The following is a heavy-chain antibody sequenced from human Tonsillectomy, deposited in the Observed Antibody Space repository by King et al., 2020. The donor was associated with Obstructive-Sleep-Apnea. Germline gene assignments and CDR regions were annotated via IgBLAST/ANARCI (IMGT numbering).Heavy chain of an antibody. J-gene: IGHJ4*02. Sequence: VQLQQWGAGLLKPSETLSLTCAVYGGSFSGYYWSWIRQPPGKGLEWIGEINHSGSTNYNPSLKSRVTISVDTSKNQFSLKLSSVTAADTGVYYCARARRYFDLLSHPDAYYFDYWGQGTLVTVSS. CDR2: INHSGST. CDR1: GGSFSGYY. CDR3: ARARRYFDLLSHPDAYYFDY. D-gene: IGHD3-9*01. V-gene: IGHV4-34*01.